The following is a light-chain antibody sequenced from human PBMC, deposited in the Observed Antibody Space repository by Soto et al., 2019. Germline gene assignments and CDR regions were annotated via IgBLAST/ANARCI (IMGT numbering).Light chain of an antibody. V-gene: IGLV2-14*03. Sequence: QSALTQPASVSGSPGQLITISCIGSSSDVGGYNHVSWFQQHPGKAPKLIIYDVHTRPSGVSDRFSGSKSGNTGSLTISGLQAEDEADYYYSSYTNTTLYVFGGGTKLTVL. CDR2: DVH. CDR3: SSYTNTTLYV. J-gene: IGLJ2*01. CDR1: SSDVGGYNH.